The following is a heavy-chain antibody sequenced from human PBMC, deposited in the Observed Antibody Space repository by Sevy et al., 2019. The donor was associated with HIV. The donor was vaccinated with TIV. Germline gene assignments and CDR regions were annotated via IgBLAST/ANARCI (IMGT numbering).Heavy chain of an antibody. D-gene: IGHD3-22*01. CDR2: FDPEDGET. J-gene: IGHJ4*02. CDR3: ATTKDYYEDNGDPFDY. CDR1: GSTLTNLS. V-gene: IGHV1-24*01. Sequence: ASVKVSCKVSGSTLTNLSMHWVRQAPGKGLEWMGTFDPEDGETIYAQKFQVRVTMTEDTSTDTAYMELSSPRSEDTAVYYCATTKDYYEDNGDPFDYWGQGTLVTVSS.